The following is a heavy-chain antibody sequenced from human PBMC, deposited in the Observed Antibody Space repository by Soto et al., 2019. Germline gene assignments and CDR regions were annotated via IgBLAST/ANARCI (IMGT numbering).Heavy chain of an antibody. CDR3: ARLEGLATISYYFDF. CDR1: DDSINSDKYY. V-gene: IGHV4-39*01. Sequence: QLQLQESGPGLVKPSETLSLTCSVSDDSINSDKYYWGWIRQPPGKGLDWIGSIYYRGNAYYNPSLQTRFTISLDKSKSQFSLKLNSVTAADSAVYFCARLEGLATISYYFDFWGPGALVTVSS. CDR2: IYYRGNA. J-gene: IGHJ4*02. D-gene: IGHD3-9*01.